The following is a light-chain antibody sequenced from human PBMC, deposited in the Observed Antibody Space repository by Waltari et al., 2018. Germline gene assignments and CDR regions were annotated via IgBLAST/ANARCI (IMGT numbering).Light chain of an antibody. J-gene: IGLJ2*01. CDR1: TSTIGSNA. V-gene: IGLV1-44*01. Sequence: QSVLTQPPSASGTPGQRVTIPCSGSTSTIGSNAVNWYQQLPGTAPKLLIYNKHQRPSGVPDRFSGSKSGTSASLAISGLQSEDEADYYCAAWDGSLDGVVFGGGTMLTVL. CDR3: AAWDGSLDGVV. CDR2: NKH.